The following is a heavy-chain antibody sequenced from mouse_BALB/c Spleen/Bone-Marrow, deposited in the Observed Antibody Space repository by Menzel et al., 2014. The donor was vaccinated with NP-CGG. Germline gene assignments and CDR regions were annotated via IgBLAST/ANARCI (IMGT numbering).Heavy chain of an antibody. Sequence: EVKLVESGGGLVQPGGSLKLSCVASGFTFSSYGMSWVRQTPDKRLELVATINNNGGSTYYPDSVKGQFTISRDNAKNALYLQMSSLKSEDTAMYYCARVYGWYFDVWGAGTTLTVSS. J-gene: IGHJ1*01. V-gene: IGHV5-6-3*01. CDR2: INNNGGST. CDR3: ARVYGWYFDV. CDR1: GFTFSSYG. D-gene: IGHD1-1*01.